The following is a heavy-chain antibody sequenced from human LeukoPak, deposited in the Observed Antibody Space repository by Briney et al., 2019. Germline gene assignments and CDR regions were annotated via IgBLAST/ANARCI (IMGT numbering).Heavy chain of an antibody. V-gene: IGHV1-2*02. CDR1: GSTFTDYY. CDR2: INPNSGGT. CDR3: ARELDTAMAGFDY. J-gene: IGHJ4*02. D-gene: IGHD5-18*01. Sequence: GASVKVSCKASGSTFTDYYMHWVRQAPGQGLEWMGWINPNSGGTNFAQKFQGRVTMTRDTSISTAYMELSRLRSDDTAVYYCARELDTAMAGFDYWGQGTLVTVSS.